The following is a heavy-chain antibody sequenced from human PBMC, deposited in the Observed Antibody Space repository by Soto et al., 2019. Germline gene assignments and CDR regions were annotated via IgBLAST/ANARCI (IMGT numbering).Heavy chain of an antibody. J-gene: IGHJ4*02. CDR2: ISDSGIST. V-gene: IGHV3-23*01. Sequence: EVQLLESGGNLVQPGGSLRLSCAASGFTFSDYAMTWVRKAPGKGLEWISTISDSGISTYYADSVKGRFTISRDNSKNTLYLQMNSLRDEDTALYYCAKVPFVGWEVRESDYWGQGTLVTVSS. CDR3: AKVPFVGWEVRESDY. CDR1: GFTFSDYA. D-gene: IGHD1-26*01.